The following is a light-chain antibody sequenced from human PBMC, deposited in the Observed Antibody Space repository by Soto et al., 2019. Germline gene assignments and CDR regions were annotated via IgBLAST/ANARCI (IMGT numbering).Light chain of an antibody. Sequence: DIQMTQSPSSLSASVGDRVTITCQASQDISNYLNWYQQKPGKAPKLLIYDASSLESGVPSRFSGSGSGTEFTLTISSLQPVDFATYYCQQYNSYSGTFGQGTKVEIK. J-gene: IGKJ1*01. CDR2: DAS. CDR3: QQYNSYSGT. CDR1: QDISNY. V-gene: IGKV1-5*01.